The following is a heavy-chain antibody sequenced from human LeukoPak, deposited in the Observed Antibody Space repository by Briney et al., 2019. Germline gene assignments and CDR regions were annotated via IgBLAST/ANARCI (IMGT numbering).Heavy chain of an antibody. Sequence: GGSLRLSCAASGFTFDDYAMHWVRQAPGKGLEWVSGISWNSGSIGYADSVKGRFTISRDNAKNSLYLQMNSLRAEDTALYYCAKDTYSGYEPGGFDYWGQGTLVTVSS. CDR1: GFTFDDYA. CDR2: ISWNSGSI. D-gene: IGHD5-12*01. CDR3: AKDTYSGYEPGGFDY. J-gene: IGHJ4*02. V-gene: IGHV3-9*01.